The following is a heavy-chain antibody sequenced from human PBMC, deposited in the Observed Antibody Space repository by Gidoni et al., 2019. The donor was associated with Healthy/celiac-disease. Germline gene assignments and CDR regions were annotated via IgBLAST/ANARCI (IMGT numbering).Heavy chain of an antibody. CDR1: GFTFSSYG. J-gene: IGHJ6*02. CDR3: ANGDGYNSGGMDV. V-gene: IGHV3-30*18. D-gene: IGHD5-12*01. CDR2: ISYDGSNK. Sequence: QVQLVESGGGVVQPGRSLRLSCAASGFTFSSYGMHWVRQAPGKGLEWVAVISYDGSNKYYADSVKGRFTISRDNSKNTLYLQMNSLRAEDTAVYYCANGDGYNSGGMDVWGQGTTVTVSS.